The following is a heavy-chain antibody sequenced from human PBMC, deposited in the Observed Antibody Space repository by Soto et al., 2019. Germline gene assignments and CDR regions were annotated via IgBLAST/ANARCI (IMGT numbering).Heavy chain of an antibody. V-gene: IGHV4-61*01. CDR1: GGSISSGSYY. J-gene: IGHJ5*02. Sequence: SETLSLTCTVSGGSISSGSYYWSWIRQPPGKGLEWIGYIYYSGSTNYNPSLKSRVTISVDTSKNQFSLKLSSVTAADTAVYYCAREPAAGNRWFDPWGQGTLVTVSS. CDR3: AREPAAGNRWFDP. CDR2: IYYSGST. D-gene: IGHD6-13*01.